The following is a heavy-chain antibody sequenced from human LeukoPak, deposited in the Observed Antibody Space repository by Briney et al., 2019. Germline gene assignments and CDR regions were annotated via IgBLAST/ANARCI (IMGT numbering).Heavy chain of an antibody. Sequence: TSETLSLTCTFHLGSITSNYWSWIRQPPGKGLEWIGYAYYNGRANYNPSLKSRLTISVDTSKNQFSLNLSSVTAADTAVYYCAREVSPSDHYYYYGVDVWGRGTTVTVSS. D-gene: IGHD5/OR15-5a*01. CDR2: AYYNGRA. V-gene: IGHV4-59*01. CDR3: AREVSPSDHYYYYGVDV. J-gene: IGHJ6*02. CDR1: LGSITSNY.